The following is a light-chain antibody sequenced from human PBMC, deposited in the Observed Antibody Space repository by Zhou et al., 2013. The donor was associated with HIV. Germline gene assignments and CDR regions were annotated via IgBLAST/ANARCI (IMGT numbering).Light chain of an antibody. J-gene: IGKJ2*01. V-gene: IGKV1-39*01. Sequence: DVQMTQSPSSLSASVGDRVIITCRTSQNITNYLNWYQQKPGKAPKLLIYAASRLQSGVSSRFSGSGSGTDFTLTISGLQIEDSATYYCQQSYRVPPTFGQGTKLEI. CDR3: QQSYRVPPT. CDR1: QNITNY. CDR2: AAS.